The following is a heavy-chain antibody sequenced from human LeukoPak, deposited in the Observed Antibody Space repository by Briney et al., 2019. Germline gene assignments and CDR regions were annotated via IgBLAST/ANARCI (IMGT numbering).Heavy chain of an antibody. CDR1: GYTFTSYG. Sequence: ASVKVSCKASGYTFTSYGISWVRQAPGQGLEWMGWISAYNGNTNYAQKLQGRVTMTTDTSTSTAYMELRSLRSEDTTVYYCARDAMVRGVIQPTYGMDVWGQGTTVTVSS. D-gene: IGHD3-10*01. CDR2: ISAYNGNT. V-gene: IGHV1-18*01. CDR3: ARDAMVRGVIQPTYGMDV. J-gene: IGHJ6*02.